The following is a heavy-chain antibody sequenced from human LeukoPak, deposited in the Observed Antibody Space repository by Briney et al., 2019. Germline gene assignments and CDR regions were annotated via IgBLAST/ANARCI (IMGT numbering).Heavy chain of an antibody. CDR1: GFTFSSYA. CDR3: AKNGPIAVAGPYHDAFDI. D-gene: IGHD6-19*01. J-gene: IGHJ3*02. Sequence: GGSLRLSCAASGFTFSSYAMSWVRQAPGKGLEWVSAISGSGGSTYYADSVKGRFTISRDNSKNTLYLQVNSLRAEDTAVYYCAKNGPIAVAGPYHDAFDIWGQGTMVTVSS. CDR2: ISGSGGST. V-gene: IGHV3-23*01.